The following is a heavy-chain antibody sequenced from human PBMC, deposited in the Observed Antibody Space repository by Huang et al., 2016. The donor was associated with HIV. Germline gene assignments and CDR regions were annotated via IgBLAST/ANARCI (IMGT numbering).Heavy chain of an antibody. Sequence: QVQLVESGGGVAQPGRSLRLSCVASGFTFSTYAMHWVRQAPGKGREWVEVTSYDGSDKYYADSVKGRFTISRDNSKNTLYLQMNSLRVEDTALYYCARDRGGSYGVYFDYWGQATLVTVSS. CDR2: TSYDGSDK. J-gene: IGHJ4*02. CDR1: GFTFSTYA. D-gene: IGHD3-10*01. CDR3: ARDRGGSYGVYFDY. V-gene: IGHV3-30*01.